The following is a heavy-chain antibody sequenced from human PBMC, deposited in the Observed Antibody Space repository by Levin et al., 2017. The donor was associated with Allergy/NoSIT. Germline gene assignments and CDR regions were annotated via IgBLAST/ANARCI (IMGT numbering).Heavy chain of an antibody. CDR1: GGSISSSSYY. CDR2: IYYSGST. D-gene: IGHD6-6*01. CDR3: AHSSIAARTGGMDV. Sequence: RPSETLSLTCTVSGGSISSSSYYWGWIRQPPGKGLEWIGSIYYSGSTYYNPSLKSRVTISVDTSKNQFSLKLSSVTAADTAVYYCAHSSIAARTGGMDVWGQGTTVTVSS. J-gene: IGHJ6*02. V-gene: IGHV4-39*01.